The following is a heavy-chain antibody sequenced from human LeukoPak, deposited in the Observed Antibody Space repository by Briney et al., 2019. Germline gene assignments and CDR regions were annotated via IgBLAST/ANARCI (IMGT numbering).Heavy chain of an antibody. CDR2: IYYSGST. CDR3: ARHELRYLGDAFDI. Sequence: SETLSLTCTVSGGSISSSSYYWGWIRQPPGKGLEWIGSIYYSGSTYYNPSLKSRVTISVDTSKSQFSLKLSSVTAADTAVYYCARHELRYLGDAFDIWGQGTMVTVSS. V-gene: IGHV4-39*01. CDR1: GGSISSSSYY. J-gene: IGHJ3*02. D-gene: IGHD3-9*01.